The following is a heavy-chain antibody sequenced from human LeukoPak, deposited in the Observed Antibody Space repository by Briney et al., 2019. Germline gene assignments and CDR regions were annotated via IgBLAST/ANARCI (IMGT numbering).Heavy chain of an antibody. CDR1: GGSFTPYY. D-gene: IGHD3-10*01. J-gene: IGHJ4*02. Sequence: SETLSLTCTVSGGSFTPYYWSWIRQPPGRGLEWIGHISYSGSTNYNPSLKSRVTVSIDTSKNQVSLKLSSMTAADTAVYYCARESRRSYCNEYWGQGTLVTVSS. CDR3: ARESRRSYCNEY. V-gene: IGHV4-59*01. CDR2: ISYSGST.